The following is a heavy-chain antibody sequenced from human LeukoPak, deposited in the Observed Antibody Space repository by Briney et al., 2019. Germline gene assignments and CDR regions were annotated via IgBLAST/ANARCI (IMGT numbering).Heavy chain of an antibody. V-gene: IGHV4-34*01. CDR1: GGSFSGYY. CDR3: ARGLGGY. CDR2: INHSGST. Sequence: SETLSLTCVVCGGSFSGYYWSWIRQPPGKGLEWIGEINHSGSTNYNPSLKSRVTISLDTSKNQFSLKLSSVTAADTAVYYCARGLGGYWGQGTLVTVSS. J-gene: IGHJ4*02.